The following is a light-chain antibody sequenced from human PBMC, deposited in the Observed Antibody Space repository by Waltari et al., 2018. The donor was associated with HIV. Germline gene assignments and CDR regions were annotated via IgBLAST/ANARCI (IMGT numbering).Light chain of an antibody. CDR1: QSVSSSS. CDR2: GAS. V-gene: IGKV3-20*01. Sequence: EIVFTQSPGTLSLSPGERATLSCRASQSVSSSSLAWYQQKPGQAPRLLIYGASSRATGIPDRFRGSGSCTDFTLTISRLEPEDFAVYYCQQYGSSPRTFGQGTKVEIK. J-gene: IGKJ1*01. CDR3: QQYGSSPRT.